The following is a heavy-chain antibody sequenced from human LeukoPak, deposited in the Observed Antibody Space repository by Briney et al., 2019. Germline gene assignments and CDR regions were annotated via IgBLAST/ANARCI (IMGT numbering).Heavy chain of an antibody. V-gene: IGHV3-66*01. J-gene: IGHJ4*02. D-gene: IGHD2-15*01. CDR1: GLTVSSNH. CDR2: IYSGGST. Sequence: GGSLRLSCAASGLTVSSNHMSWVRQAPGKGLEWVSVIYSGGSTYYADSVKGRFTISRDNSKNTLYLQMNGLKTEDTAVYYCAREGSIVARTDYWGQGALVIVSS. CDR3: AREGSIVARTDY.